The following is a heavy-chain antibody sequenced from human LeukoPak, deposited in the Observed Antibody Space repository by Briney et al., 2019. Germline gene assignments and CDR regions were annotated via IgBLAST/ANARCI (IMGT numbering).Heavy chain of an antibody. V-gene: IGHV3-13*01. D-gene: IGHD2-2*01. CDR2: IGTAGDT. CDR3: AKDTRRVPATAIDFDY. J-gene: IGHJ4*02. Sequence: GGSLRLSCAASGFTFSSYDMHWVRQATGKGLEWVSAIGTAGDTYYPGSVKGRFTISRDNSKNTLYLQMNSLRAEDTAVYYCAKDTRRVPATAIDFDYWGQGTLVTVSS. CDR1: GFTFSSYD.